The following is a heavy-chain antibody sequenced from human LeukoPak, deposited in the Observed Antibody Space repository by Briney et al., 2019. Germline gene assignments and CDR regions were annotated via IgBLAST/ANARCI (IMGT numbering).Heavy chain of an antibody. CDR1: GYTFTSYA. CDR2: INAGNGNT. Sequence: ASVKVSCKASGYTFTSYAMHWVRQAPGQRLEWMGWINAGNGNTKYSQEFQGRVTITRNTSISTAYMELSSLRSEDTAVYFCTRGASVGPDYWGQGTLVTVSS. J-gene: IGHJ4*02. V-gene: IGHV1-3*03. D-gene: IGHD1-26*01. CDR3: TRGASVGPDY.